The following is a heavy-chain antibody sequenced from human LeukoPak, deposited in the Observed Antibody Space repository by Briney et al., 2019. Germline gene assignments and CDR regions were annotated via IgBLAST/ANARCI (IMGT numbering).Heavy chain of an antibody. Sequence: GASVEVSCKGSGYTFTAYYMDWVRQAPGQGLEWMGRINPNSGGTNYAQKFQGRVTMTGDTSISTAYMEQSGLTSDDTAVYYCASGLGGNYPGNWGQGTQVTVSS. CDR1: GYTFTAYY. J-gene: IGHJ4*02. CDR3: ASGLGGNYPGN. CDR2: INPNSGGT. V-gene: IGHV1-2*02. D-gene: IGHD2-21*01.